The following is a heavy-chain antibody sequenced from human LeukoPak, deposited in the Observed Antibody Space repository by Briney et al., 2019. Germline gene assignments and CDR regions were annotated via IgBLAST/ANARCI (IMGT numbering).Heavy chain of an antibody. Sequence: SETLSLTCTVSGYSISSGYYWGWIRQPPGKGLEWIGSIYHSGSTYYNPSLKSRVTISVDTSKNQFSLKLSSVTAADTAVYYCAVTYGTFWFDPWGQGTLVTVSS. CDR2: IYHSGST. CDR3: AVTYGTFWFDP. J-gene: IGHJ5*02. V-gene: IGHV4-38-2*02. CDR1: GYSISSGYY. D-gene: IGHD3-9*01.